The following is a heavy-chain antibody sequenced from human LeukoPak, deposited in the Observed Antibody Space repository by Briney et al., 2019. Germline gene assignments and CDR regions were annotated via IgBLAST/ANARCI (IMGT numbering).Heavy chain of an antibody. CDR2: ISSSHSTV. D-gene: IGHD4-17*01. CDR3: ARDLYGDYSPFDY. J-gene: IGHJ4*02. V-gene: IGHV3-48*03. Sequence: GGSLRLSCAASGFTFSSYEMDWVRQAPGKGLEWISYISSSHSTVYYADSVKGRFTISRDNAKNSLYLQMNSLRAEDTAVYYCARDLYGDYSPFDYWGQGTLVTVSS. CDR1: GFTFSSYE.